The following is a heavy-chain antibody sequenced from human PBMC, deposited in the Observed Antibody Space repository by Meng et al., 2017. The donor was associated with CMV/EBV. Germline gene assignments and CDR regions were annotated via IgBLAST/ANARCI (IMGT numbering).Heavy chain of an antibody. D-gene: IGHD3-10*01. V-gene: IGHV3-15*01. CDR2: IKSKTDGGTT. CDR1: GFTFSNAW. Sequence: GGSLRLSCAASGFTFSNAWMSWVRQAPGKGLEWVGRIKSKTDGGTTDYAAPVKGRFTISRDDLKNTLYLQMNSLKTEDTAVYYCTTGLTMVRGVITYYYYYGMDVWGQGTTVTVSS. J-gene: IGHJ6*02. CDR3: TTGLTMVRGVITYYYYYGMDV.